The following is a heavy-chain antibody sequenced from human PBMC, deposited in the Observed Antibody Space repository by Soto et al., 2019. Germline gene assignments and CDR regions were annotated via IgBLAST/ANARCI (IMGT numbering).Heavy chain of an antibody. J-gene: IGHJ6*02. Sequence: QITLKESGPTLVKPTQTLTLTCTFSGFSVSTSGVGVAWIRQPPGKALEWLALIYWDDDKRYSPFLQSRVTITKDTSTNQVVLPMTNMDPVDTATYYWAHKGGRGAGMDVWGQGTTVTVSS. CDR2: IYWDDDK. D-gene: IGHD2-15*01. CDR3: AHKGGRGAGMDV. CDR1: GFSVSTSGVG. V-gene: IGHV2-5*02.